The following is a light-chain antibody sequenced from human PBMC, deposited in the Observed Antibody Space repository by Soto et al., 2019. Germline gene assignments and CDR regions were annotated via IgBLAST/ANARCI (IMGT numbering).Light chain of an antibody. CDR3: QLYDFSLPGYT. Sequence: EIVLTQSPGTLSLSPGERVILSCRASQSVASNYLAWYQQKPGQAPRLLIYGASSRATGIPDRFSGGGSGTDFTLTISRLEPEDFAVYHCQLYDFSLPGYTFGQGTELEI. J-gene: IGKJ2*01. V-gene: IGKV3-20*01. CDR1: QSVASNY. CDR2: GAS.